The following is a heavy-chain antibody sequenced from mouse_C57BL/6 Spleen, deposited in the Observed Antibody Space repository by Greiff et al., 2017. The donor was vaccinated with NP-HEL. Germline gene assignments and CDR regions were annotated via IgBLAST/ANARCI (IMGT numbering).Heavy chain of an antibody. CDR3: ARLYGNYPYYYAMDY. J-gene: IGHJ4*01. Sequence: EVKLVESGGDLVKPGGSLKLSCAASGFTFSSYGMSWVRQTPDKRLEWVATISSGGSYTYYPDSVKGRFTISRDNAKNTLYLQMSSLKSEDTAMYYCARLYGNYPYYYAMDYWGQGTSVTVSS. CDR2: ISSGGSYT. CDR1: GFTFSSYG. V-gene: IGHV5-6*01. D-gene: IGHD2-1*01.